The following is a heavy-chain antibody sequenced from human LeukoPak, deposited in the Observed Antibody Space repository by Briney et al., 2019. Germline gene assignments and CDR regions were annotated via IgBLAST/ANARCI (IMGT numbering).Heavy chain of an antibody. J-gene: IGHJ4*02. CDR3: ARHLATFGYYYDSSGYALDY. V-gene: IGHV4-39*01. Sequence: SETRSLTCAVSGGSISSSSYYWGWIRQPPGKGLEWIGSIYYSGSTYYNPSLKSRVTISVDTSKNQFSLKLSSVTAADTAVYYCARHLATFGYYYDSSGYALDYWGQGTLVTVSS. CDR1: GGSISSSSYY. CDR2: IYYSGST. D-gene: IGHD3-22*01.